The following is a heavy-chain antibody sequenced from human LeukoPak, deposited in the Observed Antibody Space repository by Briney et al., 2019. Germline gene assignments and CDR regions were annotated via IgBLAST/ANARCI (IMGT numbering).Heavy chain of an antibody. V-gene: IGHV4-31*03. J-gene: IGHJ3*02. Sequence: SETLSLTCTVSGGSISSGGYYWSWIRQHPGKGLEWIGYIYYSGSTYYNPSLKSRVTISVDTSKNQFSLKLSSVTAADTAVYYCARPRDGYNQGAFDIWGQGAMVTVSS. CDR2: IYYSGST. CDR1: GGSISSGGYY. CDR3: ARPRDGYNQGAFDI. D-gene: IGHD5-24*01.